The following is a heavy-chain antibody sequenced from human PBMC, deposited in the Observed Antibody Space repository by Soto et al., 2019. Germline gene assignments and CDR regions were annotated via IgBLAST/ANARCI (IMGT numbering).Heavy chain of an antibody. CDR1: GFTFSGFG. V-gene: IGHV3-73*01. Sequence: GGSLRLSCAASGFTFSGFGIHWVRQASGKGLEWVGRIRPKTNNYATAYSASVKGRFTISRDDSKNMAYLQMNSLRTDDTAVYYCTAMAGIDFWGQGTLVTVSS. D-gene: IGHD6-19*01. J-gene: IGHJ4*02. CDR2: IRPKTNNYAT. CDR3: TAMAGIDF.